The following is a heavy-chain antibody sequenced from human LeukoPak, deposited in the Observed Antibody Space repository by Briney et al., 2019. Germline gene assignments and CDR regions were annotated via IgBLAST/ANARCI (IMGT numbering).Heavy chain of an antibody. CDR1: GGSISSGDYY. CDR2: IDCSGST. Sequence: SQTLCLSCTVSGGSISSGDYYWSWIRPPPGKGLEWIGYIDCSGSTYYNPSLNSRVTISVDTSKNQFSLKLSSVTAANTAVYYCARGSDYGSGSLWGQGTLVTVSS. V-gene: IGHV4-30-4*01. CDR3: ARGSDYGSGSL. D-gene: IGHD3-10*01. J-gene: IGHJ4*02.